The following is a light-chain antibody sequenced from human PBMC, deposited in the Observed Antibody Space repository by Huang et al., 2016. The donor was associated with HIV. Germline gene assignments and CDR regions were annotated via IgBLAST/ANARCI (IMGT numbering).Light chain of an antibody. CDR1: QSLVYSDGHTY. Sequence: DVMMTQSPLSLPVTLGQPASISCRSNQSLVYSDGHTYFNWFQQRQGQSPRRLIDKVSSRDSGVPDRFSGSGSGTDFTLTISRMEAEDVGIYYCMQGTHRPPSSGQGTKLEIK. CDR3: MQGTHRPPS. V-gene: IGKV2-30*01. J-gene: IGKJ2*03. CDR2: KVS.